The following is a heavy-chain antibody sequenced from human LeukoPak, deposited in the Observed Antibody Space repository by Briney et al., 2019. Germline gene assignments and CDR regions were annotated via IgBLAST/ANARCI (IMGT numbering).Heavy chain of an antibody. CDR3: ALLPGLGGGNSGWFDP. CDR2: ISAYNGNT. Sequence: ASVKVFCKASGYTFTSYGISWVRQAPGQGLEWMGWISAYNGNTNYAQKLQGRVTMTTDTSTSTAYMELRSLRSDDTAVYYCALLPGLGGGNSGWFDPWGQGTLVTVSS. D-gene: IGHD4-23*01. J-gene: IGHJ5*02. V-gene: IGHV1-18*01. CDR1: GYTFTSYG.